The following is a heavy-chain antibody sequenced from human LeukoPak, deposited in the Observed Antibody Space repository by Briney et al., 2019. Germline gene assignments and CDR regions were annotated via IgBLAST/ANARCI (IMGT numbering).Heavy chain of an antibody. Sequence: SETLSLTCSVSGGSISPYYWSWIRQPPGKGLEWLGYIYYSGNTDYNPSLKSRVAISVDTSKNQFSLKLSSVTAADTAVHYCARSTGSTMFIDYWGQGTLVTVSS. CDR1: GGSISPYY. CDR3: ARSTGSTMFIDY. J-gene: IGHJ4*02. CDR2: IYYSGNT. D-gene: IGHD3-10*02. V-gene: IGHV4-59*01.